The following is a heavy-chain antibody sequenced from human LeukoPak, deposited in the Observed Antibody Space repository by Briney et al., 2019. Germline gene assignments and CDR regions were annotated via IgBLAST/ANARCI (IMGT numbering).Heavy chain of an antibody. CDR3: ARALTTRYYGMDV. CDR2: IYYSGST. CDR1: GGSISSYY. D-gene: IGHD4-11*01. V-gene: IGHV4-59*08. J-gene: IGHJ6*02. Sequence: SETLSLTCTVSGGSISSYYWSWIRQPPGKGLEWIGYIYYSGSTNYNPSLKSRVTISVDTSKNQFSLKLSSVTAADTAVYYCARALTTRYYGMDVWGQGTTVTVSS.